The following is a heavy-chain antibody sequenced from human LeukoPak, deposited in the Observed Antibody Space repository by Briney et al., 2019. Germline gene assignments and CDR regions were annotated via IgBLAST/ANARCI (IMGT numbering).Heavy chain of an antibody. CDR2: IYTSGTT. V-gene: IGHV4-4*09. CDR3: ARGSGRYGSDY. CDR1: GGSISSFY. D-gene: IGHD3-10*01. J-gene: IGHJ4*02. Sequence: SETLSLTCNVSGGSISSFYLSWIRQPPGKGLEWIGYIYTSGTTEYNPSLKSRVTISVDTSKNQFSLKLSSVTAADTAVYYCARGSGRYGSDYWGQGTLVTVSS.